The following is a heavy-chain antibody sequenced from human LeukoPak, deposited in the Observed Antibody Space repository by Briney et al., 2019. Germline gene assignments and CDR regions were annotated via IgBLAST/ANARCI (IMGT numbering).Heavy chain of an antibody. V-gene: IGHV1-2*02. Sequence: ASVKVSCKASAYTLTAYYIHWVRQAPGQGLEWMGWINTNTGGTNYAHKFQGRVTMTRDTSISTANMELSRLTSDDTAVYYCARDTPNSNVWFGELFLWGQGTLVTVSS. J-gene: IGHJ4*02. CDR3: ARDTPNSNVWFGELFL. CDR2: INTNTGGT. CDR1: AYTLTAYY. D-gene: IGHD3-10*01.